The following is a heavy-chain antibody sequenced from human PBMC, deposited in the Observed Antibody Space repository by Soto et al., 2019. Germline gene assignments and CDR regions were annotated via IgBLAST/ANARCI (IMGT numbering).Heavy chain of an antibody. CDR3: ARASFLYDYYYYYGMDV. CDR2: IYYSGST. V-gene: IGHV4-59*01. Sequence: QVQLQESGPGLVKPSETLSLTCTVSGGSISSYYWSWIRQPPGKGLEWIGYIYYSGSTNYNPSLKSRVTISVDTSKNQFSLKLSSVTAADTAVYYCARASFLYDYYYYYGMDVWGQGTTVTVSS. D-gene: IGHD3-3*01. CDR1: GGSISSYY. J-gene: IGHJ6*02.